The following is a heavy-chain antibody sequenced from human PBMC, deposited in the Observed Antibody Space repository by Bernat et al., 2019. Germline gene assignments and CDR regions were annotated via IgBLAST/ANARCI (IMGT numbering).Heavy chain of an antibody. J-gene: IGHJ4*02. V-gene: IGHV3-23*01. D-gene: IGHD4-17*01. CDR2: ISGSGGST. CDR1: GFTFSSYA. CDR3: AKAGGDYVTLDG. Sequence: EVQLLESGGGLVQPGGSLRLSCAASGFTFSSYAMSWVRQAPGKGLEWVSAISGSGGSTYYADSVKGRFTISRDNSKNTLYLQMNSMRAEDTAVYYCAKAGGDYVTLDGWGQGTLVTVSS.